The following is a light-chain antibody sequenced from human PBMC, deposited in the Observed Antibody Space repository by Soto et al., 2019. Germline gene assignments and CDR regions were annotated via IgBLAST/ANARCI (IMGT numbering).Light chain of an antibody. V-gene: IGKV2-28*01. CDR1: RSILSSNGYNY. CDR3: MQGLTSPLT. J-gene: IGKJ4*01. CDR2: LAS. Sequence: DIVMTQSPLSLPVTPGEPASISCRSRRSILSSNGYNYLDWYVQRPGQSPQLLLYLASNRASVVPERFSGSGSGTDFTLKISSVEAADVGVYYCMQGLTSPLTFGGGTKVEIK.